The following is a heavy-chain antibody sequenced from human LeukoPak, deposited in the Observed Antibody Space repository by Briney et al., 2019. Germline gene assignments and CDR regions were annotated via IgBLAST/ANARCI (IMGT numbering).Heavy chain of an antibody. V-gene: IGHV3-30-3*01. CDR3: EREELGMVYFDY. CDR1: GFIFRNYA. J-gene: IGHJ4*02. CDR2: ISYDGSNK. Sequence: GRSLRLSCAASGFIFRNYAMHCVRQAPGKGLEWVAVISYDGSNKYYADSVKGRFTISRDNSKNTLFLQMNRLSAEDTAVYYCEREELGMVYFDYWGLGTLVTVSS. D-gene: IGHD7-27*01.